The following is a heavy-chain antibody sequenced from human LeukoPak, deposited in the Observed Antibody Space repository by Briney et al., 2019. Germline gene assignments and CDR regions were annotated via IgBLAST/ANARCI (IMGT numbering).Heavy chain of an antibody. J-gene: IGHJ5*02. D-gene: IGHD2-15*01. CDR1: GGTFSSYA. Sequence: SVKVSCKASGGTFSSYAISWVRQAPGQGLEWMGRIIPILGIANYAQKFQGRVTITADKSTSTAYMELSSLRSEDTAVYYCARVPIGYCSGGSCYAERNNWFDPWGQGTLVTVSS. CDR3: ARVPIGYCSGGSCYAERNNWFDP. V-gene: IGHV1-69*04. CDR2: IIPILGIA.